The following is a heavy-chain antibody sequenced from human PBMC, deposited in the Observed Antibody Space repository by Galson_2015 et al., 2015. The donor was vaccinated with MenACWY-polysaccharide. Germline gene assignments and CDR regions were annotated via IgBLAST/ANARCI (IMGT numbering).Heavy chain of an antibody. CDR1: GFTFSTYR. D-gene: IGHD2-15*01. Sequence: SLRLSCAASGFTFSTYRMTWVRQAPGKGLEWVSYISGSSSTIYYADSVKGRFTISRDNAKNSLYLQMDSLRDDDTAVYYCARDVKVVAARDALDIWGQGAMVTVSS. V-gene: IGHV3-48*02. CDR2: ISGSSSTI. J-gene: IGHJ3*02. CDR3: ARDVKVVAARDALDI.